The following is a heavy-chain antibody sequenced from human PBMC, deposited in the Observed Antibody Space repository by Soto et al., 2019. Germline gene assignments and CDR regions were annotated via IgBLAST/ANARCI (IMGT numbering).Heavy chain of an antibody. CDR3: ARQAWGTVTTHYYYGMDV. J-gene: IGHJ6*02. V-gene: IGHV5-51*01. CDR2: IYPGDSDT. Sequence: PXESLTISFKGSGYSFTSYWIGLVRQMPGKGLEWMGIIYPGDSDTRYSPSFQGQVTISADKSISTAYLQWSSLKASDTAMYYCARQAWGTVTTHYYYGMDVWGQGTTVTVSS. CDR1: GYSFTSYW. D-gene: IGHD4-17*01.